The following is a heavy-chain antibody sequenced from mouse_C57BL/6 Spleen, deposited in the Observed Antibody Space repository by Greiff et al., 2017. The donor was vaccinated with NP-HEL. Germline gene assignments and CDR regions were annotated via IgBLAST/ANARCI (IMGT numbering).Heavy chain of an antibody. V-gene: IGHV5-4*03. Sequence: EVMLVESGGGLVKPGGSLKLSCAASGFTFSSYAMSWVRQTPEKRLEWVATISDGGSYTYYPDNVKGRFTISRDNAKNNLYLQMSHLKSEDTAMYYCARVYGSSHWYFDVWGTGTTVTVSS. J-gene: IGHJ1*03. D-gene: IGHD1-1*01. CDR1: GFTFSSYA. CDR3: ARVYGSSHWYFDV. CDR2: ISDGGSYT.